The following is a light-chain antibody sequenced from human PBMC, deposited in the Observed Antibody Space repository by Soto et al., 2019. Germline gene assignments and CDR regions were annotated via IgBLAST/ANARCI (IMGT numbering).Light chain of an antibody. CDR2: GAS. J-gene: IGKJ3*01. CDR1: QSVSRSY. Sequence: EIVLTQAPGTLSLSPGERATLSCRASQSVSRSYLAWYQQKPGQAPILLIYGASSRATGIPDRFSGSGSGTDCNLTISSLEPEDFGLYYCHQYGSSPLFTFGPGTKVDIK. CDR3: HQYGSSPLFT. V-gene: IGKV3-20*01.